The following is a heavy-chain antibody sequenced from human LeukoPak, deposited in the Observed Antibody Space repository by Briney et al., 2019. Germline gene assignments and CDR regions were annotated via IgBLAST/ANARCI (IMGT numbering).Heavy chain of an antibody. CDR3: ARSHTSYSSTWYFSYYFDY. CDR2: ISSSSSYI. Sequence: GGSLRLSCAASGFTFSSYSMNWVRQAPGKGLEWVSCISSSSSYIYYADSVKGRFTVSRDNAENTLYLQMNSLRDEDTAVYYCARSHTSYSSTWYFSYYFDYWGQGALVTVSS. V-gene: IGHV3-21*01. D-gene: IGHD6-13*01. CDR1: GFTFSSYS. J-gene: IGHJ4*02.